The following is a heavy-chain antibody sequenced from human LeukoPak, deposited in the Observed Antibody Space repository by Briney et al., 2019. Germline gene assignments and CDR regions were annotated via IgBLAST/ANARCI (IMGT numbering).Heavy chain of an antibody. Sequence: PGGTLRISCAASGFTFSSYGMHWVRQAPGKGLEWVAVIWYDGSNKYYADSVKGRFTISRDNSKNTLYLQMNSLRAEDTAVYYCARGRADDAFDIWGQGTMVTVSS. CDR2: IWYDGSNK. CDR1: GFTFSSYG. J-gene: IGHJ3*02. V-gene: IGHV3-33*01. CDR3: ARGRADDAFDI.